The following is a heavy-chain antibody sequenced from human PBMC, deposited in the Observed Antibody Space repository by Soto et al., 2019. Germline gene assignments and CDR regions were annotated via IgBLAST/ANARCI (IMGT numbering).Heavy chain of an antibody. CDR1: GYTFSSYG. Sequence: GASVKVSCKSSGYTFSSYGINWVRQAPGQGLEWMGWIIPIFGKAKYAQKFQGRVTITTDKSTSTAYMEVSSLRSEDTAVYYCARESRYCSGGSCYFLPGIDYWGQGTLVTVSS. CDR3: ARESRYCSGGSCYFLPGIDY. D-gene: IGHD2-15*01. J-gene: IGHJ4*02. V-gene: IGHV1-69*05. CDR2: IIPIFGKA.